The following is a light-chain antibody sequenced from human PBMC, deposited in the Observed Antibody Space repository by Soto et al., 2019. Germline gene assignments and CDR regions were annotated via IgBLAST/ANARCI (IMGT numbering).Light chain of an antibody. CDR1: QNITNNY. Sequence: EIVLTQSPGTLSLSAGERATLPCRASQNITNNYVAWYQHKPGQAPRLLIYGASSRATGIPVRFSGSRSGTDFPLTISRLEPEDFAVYYCQQHGNSPRTFGQGTKVDI. CDR3: QQHGNSPRT. CDR2: GAS. J-gene: IGKJ1*01. V-gene: IGKV3-20*01.